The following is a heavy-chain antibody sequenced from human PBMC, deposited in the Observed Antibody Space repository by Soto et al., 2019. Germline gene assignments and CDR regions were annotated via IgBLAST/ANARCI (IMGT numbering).Heavy chain of an antibody. J-gene: IGHJ4*02. D-gene: IGHD3-10*01. V-gene: IGHV3-30-3*01. CDR2: ISYDGSNK. Sequence: QVQLVESGGGVVQPGRSLRLSCAASGFTFSSYDMHWVRQAPGKGLEWVAVISYDGSNKYYADSVKGRFTISRDNSKNTLYLLMNSLRAENTPVYYCAPTKGYFYGSWCYYIAIFDCWGQGTLVTVSS. CDR3: APTKGYFYGSWCYYIAIFDC. CDR1: GFTFSSYD.